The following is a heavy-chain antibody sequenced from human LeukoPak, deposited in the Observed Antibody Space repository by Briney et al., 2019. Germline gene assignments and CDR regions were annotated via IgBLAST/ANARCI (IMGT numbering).Heavy chain of an antibody. Sequence: GGSLRLSCAASGFSVSSNYMTWVRQAPGKGLEWVSVIYGGGDTHYADSVRGRFTISRHTSDNTLYLQMNSLRTEDTAVYYCARATVATGTPWFDTWGQGTLVTVSS. CDR1: GFSVSSNY. D-gene: IGHD1-1*01. V-gene: IGHV3-53*04. CDR2: IYGGGDT. J-gene: IGHJ5*02. CDR3: ARATVATGTPWFDT.